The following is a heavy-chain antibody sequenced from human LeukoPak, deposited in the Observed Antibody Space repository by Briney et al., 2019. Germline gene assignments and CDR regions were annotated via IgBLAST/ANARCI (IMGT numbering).Heavy chain of an antibody. D-gene: IGHD2-15*01. CDR2: INHSGST. CDR3: ARRPDPLYCSGGSCYSYYFDY. Sequence: SETLSLTCAVYGGSFSGYYWSWIRQPPGKGLEWIGEINHSGSTNYNPSLKSRVTISVDTSKNQFSLKLSSVAAADTAVYYCARRPDPLYCSGGSCYSYYFDYWGQGTLVTVSS. V-gene: IGHV4-34*01. CDR1: GGSFSGYY. J-gene: IGHJ4*02.